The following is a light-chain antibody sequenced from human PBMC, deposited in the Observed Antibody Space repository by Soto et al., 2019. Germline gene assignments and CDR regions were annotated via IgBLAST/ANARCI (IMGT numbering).Light chain of an antibody. V-gene: IGKV1-12*01. CDR1: KGISSW. CDR2: AAS. J-gene: IGKJ5*01. CDR3: QQANSFPIT. Sequence: DIEMTQSPSSVSASVGDRFTLXXRASKGISSWLAWYQQKPGKAPKXLIYAASSLQSGVPSRFSGSGSGTDFTLTISSLQPEDFATYYCQQANSFPITFGHGTRLEIK.